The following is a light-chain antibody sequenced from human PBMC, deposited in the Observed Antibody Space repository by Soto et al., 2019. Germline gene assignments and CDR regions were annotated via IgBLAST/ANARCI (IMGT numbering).Light chain of an antibody. CDR3: QQSYNTPRS. CDR1: QSISRY. J-gene: IGKJ1*01. CDR2: DAS. Sequence: DVQMTQSPSSLSASVGDRVTITCRASQSISRYLIWYQQKPGKAPNLLIYDASTLQSGVPSRFSGSGSGTNFTLTISSLQSEDFATYYCQQSYNTPRSFGQGTKV. V-gene: IGKV1-39*01.